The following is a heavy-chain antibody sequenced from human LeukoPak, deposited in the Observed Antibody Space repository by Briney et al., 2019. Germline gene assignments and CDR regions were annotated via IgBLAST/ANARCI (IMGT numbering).Heavy chain of an antibody. CDR2: LSDDGSNK. V-gene: IGHV3-30*04. Sequence: GGSLRLSCAASRFTFSYFAMHWVRQAPGKGLEWVAVLSDDGSNKFYADSVKGRFTISRDNAKNSLYLQMNSLRAEDTAVYYCARDWRPPNIAAAGTSYYYGMDVWGQGTTVTVSS. J-gene: IGHJ6*02. CDR3: ARDWRPPNIAAAGTSYYYGMDV. D-gene: IGHD6-13*01. CDR1: RFTFSYFA.